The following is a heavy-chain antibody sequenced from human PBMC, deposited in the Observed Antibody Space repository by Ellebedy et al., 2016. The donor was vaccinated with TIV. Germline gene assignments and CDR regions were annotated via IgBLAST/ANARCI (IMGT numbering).Heavy chain of an antibody. CDR1: GGSLGRYS. Sequence: MPSETLSLTCTVSGGSLGRYSWSWIRQPAGKGLEWIGHIYSRGSTNYNPSLKSRVTMSVDASKNQFSLRLNSVTAADTAMYYWARDDSPCHYDSSGLLGLNWFEPWGPGVQVIVSS. V-gene: IGHV4-4*07. J-gene: IGHJ5*02. D-gene: IGHD3-22*01. CDR3: ARDDSPCHYDSSGLLGLNWFEP. CDR2: IYSRGST.